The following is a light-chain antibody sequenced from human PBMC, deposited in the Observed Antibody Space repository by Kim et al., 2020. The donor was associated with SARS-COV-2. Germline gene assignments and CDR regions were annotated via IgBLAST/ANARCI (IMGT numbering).Light chain of an antibody. J-gene: IGKJ2*01. CDR1: QSVSSN. CDR2: GAS. Sequence: EIVMTQSPATLSVSPGERATLSCRASQSVSSNLAWYQQKPGQAPRLLIYGASTRATGIPARFSGSGSGTEFTLTISSLQSEDFAVYYCQQYNNWPLYTVGQENKLEI. V-gene: IGKV3-15*01. CDR3: QQYNNWPLYT.